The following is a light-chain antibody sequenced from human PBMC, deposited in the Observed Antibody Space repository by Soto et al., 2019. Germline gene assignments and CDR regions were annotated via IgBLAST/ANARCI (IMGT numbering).Light chain of an antibody. CDR2: DVS. V-gene: IGKV3-11*01. CDR3: QHRSNWPLT. J-gene: IGKJ4*01. CDR1: QTVSRY. Sequence: EIVLTQSPATLSLSPGERATLSCRASQTVSRYLGWYQQKPGQAPRLLIYDVSNRATGIPARFSGSGSGTDFTLPISSLEPEDFAVYYCQHRSNWPLTFGGGTKVDIK.